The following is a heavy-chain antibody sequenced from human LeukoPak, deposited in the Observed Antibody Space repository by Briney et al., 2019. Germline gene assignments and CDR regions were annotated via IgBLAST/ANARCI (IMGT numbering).Heavy chain of an antibody. CDR2: IYYSGST. CDR1: GGSISSSSYY. V-gene: IGHV4-39*01. J-gene: IGHJ4*02. D-gene: IGHD6-13*01. CDR3: ASGYSTTLDF. Sequence: SETLSLTCTVSGGSISSSSYYWGWIRQPPGKGLEWIGSIYYSGSTYYTPSLKSRVTLSMDASRNQVSLRLSSVTAADTAVYYCASGYSTTLDFWGQGTLVTVSS.